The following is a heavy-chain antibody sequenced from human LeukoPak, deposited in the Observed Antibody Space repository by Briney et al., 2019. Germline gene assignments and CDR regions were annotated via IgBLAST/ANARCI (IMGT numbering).Heavy chain of an antibody. Sequence: PSETLSLTCTVSGGSLSTYCWTWVRQPAGKRLEWIGRICTTGSTNQNPSLTSRVTMSVDSSKNQFSLLLTSLTAADTAIYLCAREGSGNCYPPRLDYWGQGTLVTVSS. CDR3: AREGSGNCYPPRLDY. CDR2: ICTTGST. V-gene: IGHV4-4*07. J-gene: IGHJ4*02. CDR1: GGSLSTYC. D-gene: IGHD3-16*02.